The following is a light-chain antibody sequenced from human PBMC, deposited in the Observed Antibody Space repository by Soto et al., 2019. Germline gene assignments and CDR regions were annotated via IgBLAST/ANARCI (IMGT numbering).Light chain of an antibody. Sequence: EIVLTQSPGTLSLSPGERATLSCRASQSVSSSYLAWYQQKPGQAPRLLIYGASSRATGIPDRFSGSGSGTNFALTISRLVPDGFALYYCQQYGSSPAFGGGTKVDIK. CDR1: QSVSSSY. CDR2: GAS. CDR3: QQYGSSPA. V-gene: IGKV3-20*01. J-gene: IGKJ4*01.